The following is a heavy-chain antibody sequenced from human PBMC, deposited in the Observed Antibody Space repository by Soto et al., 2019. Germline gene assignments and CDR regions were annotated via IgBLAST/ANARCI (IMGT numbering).Heavy chain of an antibody. V-gene: IGHV1-18*01. CDR2: INADYGNT. CDR1: GYTFYSHS. CDR3: ARCIQGDDYDGMDV. D-gene: IGHD5-18*01. J-gene: IGHJ6*02. Sequence: QAQLVQSGAEVRKPGASVKVSCKASGYTFYSHSISWVRQAPGQGLEWMGRINADYGNTQYAQKFRGRVTMTTDTSTTTVYIELTNLRSDDTAVYYCARCIQGDDYDGMDVWGQGTTVTVSS.